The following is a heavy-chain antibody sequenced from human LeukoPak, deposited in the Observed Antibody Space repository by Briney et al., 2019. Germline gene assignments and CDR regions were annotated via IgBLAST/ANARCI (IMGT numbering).Heavy chain of an antibody. V-gene: IGHV3-23*01. CDR2: SGGSDGRT. J-gene: IGHJ4*02. D-gene: IGHD4/OR15-4a*01. CDR1: GFTFSNFA. CDR3: ADPPNAGY. Sequence: GGSLRLSCTASGFTFSNFAMSWVRNAPGKGLGRVSSSGGSDGRTYYAGSVQGRFTISRDNSKKTLFLQMNSLRVEDTAVYFCADPPNAGYWGRGALVTVS.